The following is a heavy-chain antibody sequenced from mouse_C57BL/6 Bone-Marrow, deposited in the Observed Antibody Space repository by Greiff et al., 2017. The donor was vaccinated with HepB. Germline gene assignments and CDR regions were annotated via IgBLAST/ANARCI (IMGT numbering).Heavy chain of an antibody. J-gene: IGHJ1*03. Sequence: VQLQQPGAELVKPGASVKLSCKASGYTFTSYWMHWVMQRPGQGLEWIGMIHPNSGSTNYNEKFKSKATLTVDKSSSTAYMQLSSLTSEDSAVYYCARWGYYGRPYWYFDVWGTGTTVTVSS. V-gene: IGHV1-64*01. D-gene: IGHD1-1*01. CDR1: GYTFTSYW. CDR3: ARWGYYGRPYWYFDV. CDR2: IHPNSGST.